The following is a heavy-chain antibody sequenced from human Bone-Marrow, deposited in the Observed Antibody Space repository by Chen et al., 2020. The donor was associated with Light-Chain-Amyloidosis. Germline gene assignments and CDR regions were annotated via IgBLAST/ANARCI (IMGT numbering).Heavy chain of an antibody. J-gene: IGHJ4*02. CDR1: GYTFPNYW. CDR3: ARRRDGYNFDY. D-gene: IGHD5-12*01. CDR2: IYPDDSGA. V-gene: IGHV5-51*01. Sequence: EVQLEQSGPEVKKPGESLKISCKGSGYTFPNYWIGWVRQMPGKGLEWMGVIYPDDSGASYSPSFEGQVTISADKSITTAYLQWRSLKASDTAMYYCARRRDGYNFDYWGQGTLVTVSS.